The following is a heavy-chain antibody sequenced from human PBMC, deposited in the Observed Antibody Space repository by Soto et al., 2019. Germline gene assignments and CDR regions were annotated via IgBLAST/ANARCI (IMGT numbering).Heavy chain of an antibody. CDR3: AHRLGEEPLGYFSGGCCYGRNWFAP. J-gene: IGHJ5*02. CDR1: GFSLSTSGVG. CDR2: IYWDDDK. Sequence: QITLKESGPTLVKPTQTLTLTCTFSGFSLSTSGVGVGRIRQPPGKALEWLALIYWDDDKRYSPSLKSRLTITKDTSKNQVLLTMTNMDPVDTATYYCAHRLGEEPLGYFSGGCCYGRNWFAPCGQGTLVTVSS. D-gene: IGHD2-15*01. V-gene: IGHV2-5*02.